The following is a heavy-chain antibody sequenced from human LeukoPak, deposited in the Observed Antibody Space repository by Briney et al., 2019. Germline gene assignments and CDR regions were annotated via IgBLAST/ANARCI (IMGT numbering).Heavy chain of an antibody. CDR2: ISGSGGST. Sequence: PGRSLRLSCAASGFTFDDYAMSWVRQAPGKGLEWVSAISGSGGSTYYADSVKGRFTISRDNSKNTLYLQMNSLRAEDTAVYYCARVRGGYDLYNFDYWGQGTLVTVSS. CDR1: GFTFDDYA. CDR3: ARVRGGYDLYNFDY. D-gene: IGHD5-12*01. V-gene: IGHV3-23*01. J-gene: IGHJ4*02.